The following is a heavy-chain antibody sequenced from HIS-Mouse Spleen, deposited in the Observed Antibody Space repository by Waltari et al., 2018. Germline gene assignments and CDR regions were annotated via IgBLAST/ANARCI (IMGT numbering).Heavy chain of an antibody. J-gene: IGHJ5*02. D-gene: IGHD5-18*01. CDR1: GYTFTSYD. CDR3: ARGGNSYAFNWFDP. CDR2: TNPNSGNT. V-gene: IGHV1-8*01. Sequence: QVQLVQSGAEVKKPGASVKVSCKASGYTFTSYDINWVRQAPGQGLEWRGWTNPNSGNTGYAQKFQGRVTMTRNTSISTAYMELSSLRSEDTAVYYCARGGNSYAFNWFDPWGQGTLVTVSS.